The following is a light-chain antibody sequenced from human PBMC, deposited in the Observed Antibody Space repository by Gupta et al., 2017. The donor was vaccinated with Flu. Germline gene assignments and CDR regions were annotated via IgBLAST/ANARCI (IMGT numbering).Light chain of an antibody. Sequence: YDLTQPPSVSVSPGQTARITFHGNLLTKQYTYWFQQKPGQAPVLLIYKDSERPSGMPERFSGSSSGATVTLTISGVQAEDEADYYCQSADSSGPYRVVFGGGTKLTVL. CDR2: KDS. V-gene: IGLV3-25*02. CDR3: QSADSSGPYRVV. CDR1: LLTKQY. J-gene: IGLJ2*01.